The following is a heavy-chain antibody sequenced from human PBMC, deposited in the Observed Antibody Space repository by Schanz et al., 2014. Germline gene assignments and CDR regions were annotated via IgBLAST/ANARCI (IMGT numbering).Heavy chain of an antibody. D-gene: IGHD3-16*01. Sequence: QLQVQESGPGLVKPSETLSLSCSFSGGSFSSSSYYWGWIRQPPGKGLEFVGSINYSGSTYYNPSLKSRVTVSVDMSKNHFSRNLSPMTAADTAVYYCARHWGSTDWSPIQFWGQGSLVTVSS. CDR3: ARHWGSTDWSPIQF. J-gene: IGHJ4*02. CDR1: GGSFSSSSYY. V-gene: IGHV4-39*01. CDR2: INYSGST.